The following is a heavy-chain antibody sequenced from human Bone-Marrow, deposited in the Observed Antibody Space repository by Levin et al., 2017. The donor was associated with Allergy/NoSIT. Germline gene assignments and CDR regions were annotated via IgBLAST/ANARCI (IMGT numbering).Heavy chain of an antibody. Sequence: GGSLRLSCAASGFTFSNDNMNWVRQAPGKGLEWVSSISSSSSYIYYADSVKGRFTISRDNAKNSLYLQMNSLRAGDTAVYYCARGARVQFYDAFDYWGQGTLVTVSS. J-gene: IGHJ4*02. V-gene: IGHV3-21*01. D-gene: IGHD5/OR15-5a*01. CDR2: ISSSSSYI. CDR1: GFTFSNDN. CDR3: ARGARVQFYDAFDY.